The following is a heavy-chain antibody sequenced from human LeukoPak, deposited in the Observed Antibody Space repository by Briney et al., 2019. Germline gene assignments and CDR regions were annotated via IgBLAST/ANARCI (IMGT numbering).Heavy chain of an antibody. Sequence: ASVKVSCKVFGYTLTELSMHWVRQAPGKGLEWMGGFDPEDGETIYAQKFQGRVTMTEDTSTDTAYMELSSLRSEDTAVYYCATVPITMVRGAQTRFDYWGQGTLVTVSS. CDR2: FDPEDGET. D-gene: IGHD3-10*01. CDR3: ATVPITMVRGAQTRFDY. V-gene: IGHV1-24*01. J-gene: IGHJ4*02. CDR1: GYTLTELS.